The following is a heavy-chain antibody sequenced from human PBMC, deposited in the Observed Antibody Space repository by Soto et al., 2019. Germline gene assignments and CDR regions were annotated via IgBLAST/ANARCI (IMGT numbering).Heavy chain of an antibody. V-gene: IGHV3-30*18. CDR3: AKDTRSSLTFQH. J-gene: IGHJ1*01. D-gene: IGHD2-2*01. CDR2: ISYDGSNK. CDR1: GFTFSSYG. Sequence: GGSLRLSCAASGFTFSSYGMHWVRQAPGKGLEWVAVISYDGSNKYYADSVKGRFTISRDNSKNTLYLQMNSLRAEDTAVYYCAKDTRSSLTFQHWGQGTLVTVSS.